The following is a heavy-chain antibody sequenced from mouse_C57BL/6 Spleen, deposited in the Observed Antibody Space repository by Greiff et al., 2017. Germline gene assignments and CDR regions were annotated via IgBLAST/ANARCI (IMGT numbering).Heavy chain of an antibody. CDR1: GYTFTSYW. J-gene: IGHJ4*01. D-gene: IGHD1-1*01. Sequence: QVQLKQPGTELVKPGASVKLSCKASGYTFTSYWMHWVKQRPGQGLEWIGNINPSNGGTNSNEKFKSKATLTVDKSSSTAYMQLSSLTSEDSAVYYCSRRIYYYGSSPYYAMDYWGQGTSGTVSS. CDR2: INPSNGGT. V-gene: IGHV1-53*01. CDR3: SRRIYYYGSSPYYAMDY.